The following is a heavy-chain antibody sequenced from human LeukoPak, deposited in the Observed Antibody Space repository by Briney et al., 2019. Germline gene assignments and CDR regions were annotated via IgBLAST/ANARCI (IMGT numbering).Heavy chain of an antibody. CDR1: GYTFTSYG. D-gene: IGHD3-10*01. Sequence: ASVKVSCKASGYTFTSYGISWVRQAPGQGLEWMGWISAYSGNTNYAQKLQGRVTMTTDTSTSTAYMELRSLRSDDTAVYYCARHLEFDYYGSGSPRAFDYWGQGTLVTVSS. V-gene: IGHV1-18*01. CDR3: ARHLEFDYYGSGSPRAFDY. CDR2: ISAYSGNT. J-gene: IGHJ4*02.